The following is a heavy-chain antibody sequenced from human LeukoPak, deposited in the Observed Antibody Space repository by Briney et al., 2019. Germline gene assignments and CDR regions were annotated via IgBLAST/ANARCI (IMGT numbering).Heavy chain of an antibody. V-gene: IGHV6-1*01. J-gene: IGHJ3*02. CDR2: TYYRSKWYY. CDR3: ARDRAARTDDVFDI. CDR1: GDNVSSNSGS. D-gene: IGHD2-15*01. Sequence: SQTLSLTCALSGDNVSSNSGSWNWIRQSPSRGLEWLGSTYYRSKWYYDYAVSVESRVIISPDTSKNQFSLQLNSVTPEDTAVYYCARDRAARTDDVFDIWGQGTMVIVSS.